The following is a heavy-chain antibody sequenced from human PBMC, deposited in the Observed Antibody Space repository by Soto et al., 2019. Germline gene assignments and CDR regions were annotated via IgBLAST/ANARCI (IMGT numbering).Heavy chain of an antibody. D-gene: IGHD6-13*01. CDR1: GFTFSSHA. J-gene: IGHJ3*02. CDR2: ITGSGDST. Sequence: PGGSLRLSCAVSGFTFSSHAMSWVRQAPGKGLECVSSITGSGDSTYYADSVKGRFTISRDKSENTLHLQMSSLRAEDTAVYYCVKGLPYSSNWDERAFGIWGQGTMVTVSS. CDR3: VKGLPYSSNWDERAFGI. V-gene: IGHV3-23*01.